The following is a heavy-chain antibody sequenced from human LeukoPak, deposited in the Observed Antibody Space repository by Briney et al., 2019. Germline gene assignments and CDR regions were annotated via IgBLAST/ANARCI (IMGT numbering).Heavy chain of an antibody. CDR2: INPSGGST. CDR1: GYTFTSYY. J-gene: IGHJ3*02. CDR3: ARAEGRDAFDI. V-gene: IGHV1-46*01. Sequence: ASVKVSCKASGYTFTSYYMHWVRQAPGQGLEWMGIINPSGGSTSYAQKFQGRVTMTRDTSISTAYMELSRLRSDDTAVYYCARAEGRDAFDIWGQGTMVTVSS.